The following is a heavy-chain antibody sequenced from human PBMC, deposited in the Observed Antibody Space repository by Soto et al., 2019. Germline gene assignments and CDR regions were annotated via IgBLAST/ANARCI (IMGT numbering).Heavy chain of an antibody. D-gene: IGHD6-13*01. CDR3: ARMYSSSWYLIWFDP. CDR2: IYYSGST. CDR1: GGSISSGDYY. J-gene: IGHJ5*02. Sequence: SETLSLTCTVSGGSISSGDYYWSWIRQPPGKGLEWIGYIYYSGSTYYNPSLKSRVTISVDTSKNQFSLKLSSVTAADTAVYYCARMYSSSWYLIWFDPWGQGTLVTVSS. V-gene: IGHV4-30-4*01.